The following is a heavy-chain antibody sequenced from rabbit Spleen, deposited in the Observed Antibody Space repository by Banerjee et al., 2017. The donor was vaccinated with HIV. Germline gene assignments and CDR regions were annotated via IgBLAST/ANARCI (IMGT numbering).Heavy chain of an antibody. CDR1: GFDFSSYY. D-gene: IGHD8-1*01. V-gene: IGHV1S7*01. J-gene: IGHJ4*01. CDR2: IDPLFGGT. CDR3: VRDLEAGSSYSIPVFSL. Sequence: QLKESGGGLVQPGGSLKLSCKASGFDFSSYYMCWVRQAPGKGLEWIGYIDPLFGGTYYASWVNGRFTISSHNAQNTLYLQLNSLTAADTATYFCVRDLEAGSSYSIPVFSLWGQGTLVTVS.